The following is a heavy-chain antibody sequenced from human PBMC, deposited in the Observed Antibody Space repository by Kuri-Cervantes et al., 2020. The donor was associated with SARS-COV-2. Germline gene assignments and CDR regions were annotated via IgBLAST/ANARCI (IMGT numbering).Heavy chain of an antibody. CDR2: ISSNGGST. Sequence: GGSLRLSCAASGFTFSSYAMHWVRQAPGKGLEYVSAISSNGGSTYYADSVKGRFTISRDNSKNTLYLQMGSLRAEDMAVYYCAKAGPDFWSGYYIDYWGQGTLVTVSS. J-gene: IGHJ4*02. CDR1: GFTFSSYA. V-gene: IGHV3-64*02. CDR3: AKAGPDFWSGYYIDY. D-gene: IGHD3-3*01.